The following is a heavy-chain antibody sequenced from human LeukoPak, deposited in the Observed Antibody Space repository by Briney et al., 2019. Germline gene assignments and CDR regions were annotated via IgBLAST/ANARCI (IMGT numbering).Heavy chain of an antibody. J-gene: IGHJ6*04. CDR3: ARADGRLYEDIVVVPAAMPGWHGMDV. CDR1: GGTFSSYA. Sequence: SVTVSCKGSGGTFSSYAISWVRQAPGQGLEWMGGIIPIFGTANYAQKFQGRVTITAHEPTSTAYMELSSLRSEDTAVYYCARADGRLYEDIVVVPAAMPGWHGMDVWGKGTTVTVSS. D-gene: IGHD2-2*01. V-gene: IGHV1-69*01. CDR2: IIPIFGTA.